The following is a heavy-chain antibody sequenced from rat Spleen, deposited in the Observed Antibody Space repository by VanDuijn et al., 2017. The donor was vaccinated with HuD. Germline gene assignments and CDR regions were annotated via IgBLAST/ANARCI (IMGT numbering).Heavy chain of an antibody. D-gene: IGHD1-4*01. V-gene: IGHV5-29*01. CDR2: ISYDGSST. CDR1: GFTFSNYG. J-gene: IGHJ2*01. Sequence: EVQLVESGGGLVQPGRSLKLSCAASGFTFSNYGMAWVRQAPGKGLEWVATISYDGSSTYYRDSVKGRFTISRDNAKSTLYLQMDSLRSEDTATYYCATAGSRVSRFAYWGQGVMVTVSS. CDR3: ATAGSRVSRFAY.